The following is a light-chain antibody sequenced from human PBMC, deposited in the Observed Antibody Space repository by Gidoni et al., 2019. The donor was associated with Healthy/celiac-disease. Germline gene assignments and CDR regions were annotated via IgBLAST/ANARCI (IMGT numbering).Light chain of an antibody. CDR2: GAS. J-gene: IGKJ1*01. Sequence: EIVMTQSPATLSVSPGERATLSCRASQSVSSNLAWYQQKPGQAPRLLIYGASTRATGIPARFSGSGSGTEFTLTISSLQSEDFAVYYCQQYHNWPQTFGQGTKVEIE. CDR3: QQYHNWPQT. CDR1: QSVSSN. V-gene: IGKV3-15*01.